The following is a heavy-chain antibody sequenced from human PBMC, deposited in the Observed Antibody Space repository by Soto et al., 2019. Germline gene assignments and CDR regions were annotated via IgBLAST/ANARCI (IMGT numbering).Heavy chain of an antibody. Sequence: QVQLVESGGGVVQPGTSLRLSCVSSGFTFNRYAMHWVRQAQGKGPEWVAIVSHDGSNKHYAGPVEGRFTISRDNSKNTLYLQMNGLRIEETAVYYCATDAPEATWRPNYFDYWGQGTLVTVSS. D-gene: IGHD1-26*01. CDR3: ATDAPEATWRPNYFDY. J-gene: IGHJ4*02. V-gene: IGHV3-30*04. CDR1: GFTFNRYA. CDR2: VSHDGSNK.